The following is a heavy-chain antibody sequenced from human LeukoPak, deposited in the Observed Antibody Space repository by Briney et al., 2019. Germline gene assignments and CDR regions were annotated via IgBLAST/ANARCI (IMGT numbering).Heavy chain of an antibody. V-gene: IGHV3-49*04. CDR2: TRSKVYRGST. Sequence: PGGSLRLSCRFSGLSFDDSAVTWVRQAPGKGLEWVGCTRSKVYRGSTDYAASVKGRFIISRDESKSIAYLQMDRLRTEDTAVYYCARGERDFDYWGQGTLVTVSS. D-gene: IGHD3-16*01. CDR1: GLSFDDSA. CDR3: ARGERDFDY. J-gene: IGHJ4*02.